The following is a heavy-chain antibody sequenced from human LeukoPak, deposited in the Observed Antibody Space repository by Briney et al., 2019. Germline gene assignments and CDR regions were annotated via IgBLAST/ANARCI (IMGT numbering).Heavy chain of an antibody. D-gene: IGHD1-26*01. Sequence: SVKVSCKASGGTFSSHAISWVRQAPGQGLEWMGGIIPIFGTANYAQKFQGRVTITTDESTSTAYMELSSLRSEDTAVYYCARDGRIVGATGYPLLWGYYYCMDVWGKGTTVTVSS. CDR2: IIPIFGTA. CDR3: ARDGRIVGATGYPLLWGYYYCMDV. V-gene: IGHV1-69*05. J-gene: IGHJ6*03. CDR1: GGTFSSHA.